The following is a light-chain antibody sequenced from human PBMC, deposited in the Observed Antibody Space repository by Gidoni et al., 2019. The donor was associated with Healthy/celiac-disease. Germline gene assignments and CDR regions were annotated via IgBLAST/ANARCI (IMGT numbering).Light chain of an antibody. V-gene: IGLV1-40*01. J-gene: IGLJ2*01. CDR2: GNS. Sequence: QSVLPQPPSVSVAPGQRVTISCTGSSSNIGAGYDVHWYQQLPGTAPKLLIYGNSNRPSGVPDRFSGSKSGTSASLAITGLQAEDEADYYCQSYDSSLSGSGVFGGGTKLTVL. CDR3: QSYDSSLSGSGV. CDR1: SSNIGAGYD.